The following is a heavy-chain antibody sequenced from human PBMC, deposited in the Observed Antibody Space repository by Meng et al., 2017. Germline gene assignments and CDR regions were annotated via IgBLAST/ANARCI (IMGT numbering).Heavy chain of an antibody. J-gene: IGHJ4*02. Sequence: GESLKISCAASGFTFSTYPIHWVRQAPGKGLEWVAVISYDGSNKSYADSVKGRFTISRDNSKNTLYLQMNSLRAEDTAVDYCARDSHIPTGKVVVEAAQDFDDWGQGTLVTVSS. CDR2: ISYDGSNK. CDR3: ARDSHIPTGKVVVEAAQDFDD. D-gene: IGHD2-15*01. CDR1: GFTFSTYP. V-gene: IGHV3-30*01.